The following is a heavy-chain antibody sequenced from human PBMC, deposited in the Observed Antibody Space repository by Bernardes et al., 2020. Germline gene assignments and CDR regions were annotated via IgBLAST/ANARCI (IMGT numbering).Heavy chain of an antibody. J-gene: IGHJ4*02. CDR3: VKAGRGLDMIFDY. Sequence: GGSLRLSCAASGFSFSTFVMNWVRQAPGKGLEWISGTDGSGERTFYVDSVRGRFTTSRDNSNTMLYLQMSSLRAGDTAIYYCVKAGRGLDMIFDYWGQGVLVTVSS. V-gene: IGHV3-23*01. D-gene: IGHD3-10*01. CDR2: TDGSGERT. CDR1: GFSFSTFV.